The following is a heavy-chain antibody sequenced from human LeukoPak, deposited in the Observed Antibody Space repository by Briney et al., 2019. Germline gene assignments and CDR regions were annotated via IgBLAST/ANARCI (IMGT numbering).Heavy chain of an antibody. CDR1: GYTLTELS. CDR2: FDPEDGET. CDR3: ATDIADWTIFGQPHGAFDI. D-gene: IGHD3-3*01. V-gene: IGHV1-24*01. J-gene: IGHJ3*02. Sequence: ASVKVSCKVSGYTLTELSMHWVRQAPGKGLEWMGGFDPEDGETIYAQKFQGRVTMTEDTSTDTAYMELSSLRSEDTAVYYSATDIADWTIFGQPHGAFDIWGQGTMVTVSS.